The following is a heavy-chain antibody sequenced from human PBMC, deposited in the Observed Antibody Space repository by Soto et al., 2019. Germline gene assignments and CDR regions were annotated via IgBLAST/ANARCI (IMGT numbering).Heavy chain of an antibody. Sequence: EVQLVESGGGLVQPGGSLRLSCTASGFTVSSKYMSWVRQAPGKGLEWVSLIQSGGPTYYADSVKGRFTISRDTSENTVHLLMDSLRAADTAVYYCARDDVLCDGGRCYGVPLDVWGKVTTVTVSS. J-gene: IGHJ6*04. V-gene: IGHV3-66*01. CDR1: GFTVSSKY. CDR2: IQSGGPT. D-gene: IGHD2-15*01. CDR3: ARDDVLCDGGRCYGVPLDV.